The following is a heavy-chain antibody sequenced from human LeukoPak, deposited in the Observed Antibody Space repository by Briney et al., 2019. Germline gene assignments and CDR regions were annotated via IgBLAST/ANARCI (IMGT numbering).Heavy chain of an antibody. CDR1: GLTFSSYA. V-gene: IGHV3-23*01. CDR2: ISGSGGST. D-gene: IGHD2-2*01. CDR3: AKDLTDVVVVPAAQSGFDY. Sequence: GGSLRLSCAASGLTFSSYAMSWVRQAPGKGLEWVSAISGSGGSTYYADSVKGRFTISRDNSKNTLYLQMNSLRAEDTAVYYCAKDLTDVVVVPAAQSGFDYWGQGTLVTVSS. J-gene: IGHJ4*02.